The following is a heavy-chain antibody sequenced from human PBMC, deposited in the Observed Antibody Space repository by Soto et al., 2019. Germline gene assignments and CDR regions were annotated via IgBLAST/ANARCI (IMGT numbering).Heavy chain of an antibody. Sequence: QVQLVQSGAEVKKPGSSVKVSCKASGGTFSSYTISWVRQAPGQGLEWMGRIIPILGIANYAQKFQGRVTITADKSTSTAYRELSSLRSEDTAVYYCARGGLKDYGDYQNPIDYWGQGTLVTVSS. CDR3: ARGGLKDYGDYQNPIDY. CDR2: IIPILGIA. J-gene: IGHJ4*02. CDR1: GGTFSSYT. D-gene: IGHD4-17*01. V-gene: IGHV1-69*02.